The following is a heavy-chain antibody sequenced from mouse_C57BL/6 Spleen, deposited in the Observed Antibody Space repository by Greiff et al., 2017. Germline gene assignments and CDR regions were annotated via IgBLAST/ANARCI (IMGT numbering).Heavy chain of an antibody. CDR1: GYTFTSYW. CDR3: ARKGNWDDV. CDR2: IHPNSGST. D-gene: IGHD4-1*01. V-gene: IGHV1-64*01. Sequence: QVQLKQPGAELVKPGASVKLSCKASGYTFTSYWMHWVKQRPGQGLEWIGMIHPNSGSTNYNEKFKSKATLTVDKSSSTAYMQLSSLTSEDSAVYYCARKGNWDDVWGTGTTFTVSS. J-gene: IGHJ1*03.